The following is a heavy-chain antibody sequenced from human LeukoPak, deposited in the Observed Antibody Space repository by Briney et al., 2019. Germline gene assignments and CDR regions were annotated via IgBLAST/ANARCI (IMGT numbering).Heavy chain of an antibody. D-gene: IGHD6-19*01. CDR2: IDTSGFTT. Sequence: GGSLRLSCAASGFTFSTYAMTWVRQAPGKGLEWVSTIDTSGFTTYYVDSVKGRFIVSRDNSKNTLYLRLNSLRAEDTALYYCVTSSSGSTLFFEYWGQGTLVTASS. V-gene: IGHV3-23*01. CDR3: VTSSSGSTLFFEY. CDR1: GFTFSTYA. J-gene: IGHJ4*02.